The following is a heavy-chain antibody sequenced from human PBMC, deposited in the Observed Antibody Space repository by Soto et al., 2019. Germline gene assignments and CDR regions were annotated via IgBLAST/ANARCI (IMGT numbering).Heavy chain of an antibody. Sequence: PSETLSLTCAVHGGSFSGYYWSWIRQPPGKGLEWIGEINRSGSTNYNPYLMSRATIAVDTSKDHFSLKLSSVTAADTAVYYCGRGFYYYDSSGYYYDEPKRRYNWFAPWGQGTLVTVSS. J-gene: IGHJ5*02. D-gene: IGHD3-22*01. V-gene: IGHV4-34*01. CDR2: INRSGST. CDR1: GGSFSGYY. CDR3: GRGFYYYDSSGYYYDEPKRRYNWFAP.